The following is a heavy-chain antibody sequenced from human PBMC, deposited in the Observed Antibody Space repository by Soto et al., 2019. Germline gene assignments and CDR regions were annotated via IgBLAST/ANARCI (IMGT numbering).Heavy chain of an antibody. CDR1: GFTFSSYA. V-gene: IGHV3-23*01. CDR2: ISGSGGST. D-gene: IGHD3-10*02. Sequence: GGSLRLSCAASGFTFSSYAMSWVRQAPGKGLEWVSAISGSGGSTYYADSVKGRFTISRDNSKNTLYLQMNSLRAEDTAVYYCAKNVNGVGAHYYYYMDVWGKGTTVTVSS. CDR3: AKNVNGVGAHYYYYMDV. J-gene: IGHJ6*03.